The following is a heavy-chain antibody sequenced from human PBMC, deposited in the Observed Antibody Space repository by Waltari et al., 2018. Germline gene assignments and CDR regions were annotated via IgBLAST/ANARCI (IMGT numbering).Heavy chain of an antibody. J-gene: IGHJ4*02. Sequence: EVQLVETGGGLIQPGGSLRLSCAASGFTVSSTYMSWVRQAPGKGLEWVSVIYSGGSTYYADSVKGRFTISRDNSKNTLYLQMNSLRAEDTAVYYCARGIVGPYGDYWGQGTLVTVSS. CDR3: ARGIVGPYGDY. V-gene: IGHV3-53*02. CDR1: GFTVSSTY. CDR2: IYSGGST. D-gene: IGHD1-26*01.